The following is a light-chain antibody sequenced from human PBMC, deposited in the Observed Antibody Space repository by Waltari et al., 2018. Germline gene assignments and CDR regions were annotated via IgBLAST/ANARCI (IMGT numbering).Light chain of an antibody. CDR3: ATWDDSLIGRV. CDR1: SSNIGTNT. CDR2: ANY. J-gene: IGLJ3*02. V-gene: IGLV1-44*01. Sequence: QSVLTQPPSASGAPGQRVSISCSGSSSNIGTNTVTWYQQLPGTAPKVLVFANYHRPSGVPDRFSASKSGTPASLVISGLQSEDEADYFCATWDDSLIGRVFGGGTKLTVL.